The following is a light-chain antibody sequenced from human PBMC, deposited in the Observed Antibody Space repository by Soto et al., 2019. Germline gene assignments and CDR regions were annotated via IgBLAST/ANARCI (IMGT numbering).Light chain of an antibody. CDR1: QSVSSSY. V-gene: IGKV3-20*01. CDR3: QQYDRSPWT. CDR2: GAS. Sequence: EIVLTQSPGTLSLSPGERATLSCRASQSVSSSYLAWYQQKAGQAPRLLIYGASSRGTGIPDRFSGSGSGTDFTLTINRLQPEDFAVYYCQQYDRSPWTFGQGTKVEI. J-gene: IGKJ1*01.